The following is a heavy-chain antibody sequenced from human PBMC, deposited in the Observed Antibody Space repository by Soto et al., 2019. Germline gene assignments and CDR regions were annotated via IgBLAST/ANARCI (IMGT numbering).Heavy chain of an antibody. J-gene: IGHJ4*02. D-gene: IGHD6-13*01. CDR3: ATENGYSSSWFEFDY. V-gene: IGHV3-23*01. CDR1: GFTFSSYA. CDR2: IRGSGGST. Sequence: EVQLLESGGGLVQPGGSLRLSCAASGFTFSSYAMSWVRQAPGKGLEWVSAIRGSGGSTYYADSVKGRFTISRDNSKNTLYLQMNSLRAEDTAVYYCATENGYSSSWFEFDYWGQGTLVTVSS.